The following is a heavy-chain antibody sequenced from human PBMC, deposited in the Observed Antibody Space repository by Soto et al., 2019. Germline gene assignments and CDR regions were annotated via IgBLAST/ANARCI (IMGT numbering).Heavy chain of an antibody. V-gene: IGHV3-66*04. CDR2: IYSGGST. CDR3: ERLAAADLLYYYYGMDV. J-gene: IGHJ6*02. Sequence: EVQLVESGGGLVQPGGSLRLSCAASGFTVSSNYMSWVRQAPGKGLEWVSVIYSGGSTYYADSVKGRFTISRDNSKNTLYLQMNSLRAEDTAVYYCERLAAADLLYYYYGMDVWGQGTTVTVSS. CDR1: GFTVSSNY. D-gene: IGHD6-13*01.